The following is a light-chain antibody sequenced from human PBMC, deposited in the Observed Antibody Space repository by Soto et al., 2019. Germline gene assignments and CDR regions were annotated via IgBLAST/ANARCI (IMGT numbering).Light chain of an antibody. V-gene: IGLV1-40*01. CDR1: SSNIGAGYD. J-gene: IGLJ3*02. Sequence: QSVLTQPPSVSGAPGQRVTISCTGSSSNIGAGYDVHWYQQLPGTAPKLLIYTNNNRPSGVPDRFFASKSVASASLAITGLQAEDEADYYCQSYESSLSGWVFGGGTQLTVL. CDR3: QSYESSLSGWV. CDR2: TNN.